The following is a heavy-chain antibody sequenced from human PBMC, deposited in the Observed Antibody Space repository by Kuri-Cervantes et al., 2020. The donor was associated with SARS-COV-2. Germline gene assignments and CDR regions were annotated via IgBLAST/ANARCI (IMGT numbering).Heavy chain of an antibody. CDR1: GFTFSSYA. V-gene: IGHV3-23*01. Sequence: GESLKISCAASGFTFSSYAMSWVRQAPGKGLEWVSAISGSGGSTYYADSVKGRFTISRDIAKNSLYLHMNTLRAEDTAVYYCARPPYYYYYMDVWGKGTTVTVSS. CDR2: ISGSGGST. J-gene: IGHJ6*03. CDR3: ARPPYYYYYMDV.